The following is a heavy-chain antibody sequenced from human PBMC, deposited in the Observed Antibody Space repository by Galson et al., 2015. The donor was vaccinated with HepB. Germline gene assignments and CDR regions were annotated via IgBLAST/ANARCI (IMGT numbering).Heavy chain of an antibody. CDR3: ARDSGGSYWDY. CDR1: GFTFSDYY. D-gene: IGHD2-15*01. CDR2: ISSSSSYT. J-gene: IGHJ4*02. V-gene: IGHV3-11*05. Sequence: SLRLSCAASGFTFSDYYMSWIRQAPGKGLEWVSYISSSSSYTNYADSVKGRFTISRDNAKNSLYLQMNSLRAEDTAVYYCARDSGGSYWDYWGQGTLVTVSS.